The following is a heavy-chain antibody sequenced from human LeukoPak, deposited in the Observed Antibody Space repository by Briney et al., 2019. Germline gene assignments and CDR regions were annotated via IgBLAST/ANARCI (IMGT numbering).Heavy chain of an antibody. CDR3: ARGSYYYGSGSPALDV. J-gene: IGHJ6*04. D-gene: IGHD3-10*01. Sequence: SETLSLTCTVSGGSISSSGYYWSWIRQPAGKGLEWIGRIYTSGSTNYNPSLKSRVTMSVDTSKNQFSLKLSSVTAADTAVYYCARGSYYYGSGSPALDVWGKGTAVTISS. CDR1: GGSISSSGYY. V-gene: IGHV4-61*02. CDR2: IYTSGST.